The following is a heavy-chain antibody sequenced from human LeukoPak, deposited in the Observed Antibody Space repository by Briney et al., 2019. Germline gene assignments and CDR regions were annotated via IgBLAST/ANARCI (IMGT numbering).Heavy chain of an antibody. CDR2: ISYDGSNK. J-gene: IGHJ4*02. V-gene: IGHV3-30*03. CDR1: GFTFSSYG. CDR3: ARDFEAIDY. Sequence: GGSLRLSCAASGFTFSSYGMHWVRQAPGKGLEWVAVISYDGSNKYHADSVKGRFTISRDNSKNTLYLQMNSLRAEDTAVYYCARDFEAIDYWGQGTLVTVSS.